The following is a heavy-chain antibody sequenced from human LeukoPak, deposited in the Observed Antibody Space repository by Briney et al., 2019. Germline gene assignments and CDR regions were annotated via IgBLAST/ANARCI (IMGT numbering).Heavy chain of an antibody. CDR1: GFTFSSYE. CDR2: ISSSGSTI. Sequence: GGSLRLSCAASGFTFSSYETNWVRQAPGKGLEWVSYISSSGSTIYYADSVKGRFTISRDNAKNSLYLQMNSLRAEDTAVYYCAREKFNWFDPWGQGTLVTVSS. J-gene: IGHJ5*02. CDR3: AREKFNWFDP. V-gene: IGHV3-48*03.